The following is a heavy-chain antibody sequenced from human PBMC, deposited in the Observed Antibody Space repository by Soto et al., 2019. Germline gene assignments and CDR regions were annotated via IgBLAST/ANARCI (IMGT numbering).Heavy chain of an antibody. J-gene: IGHJ4*02. CDR3: ARFFGNDVDYFDY. CDR1: GGSISSYY. CDR2: IYYSGST. V-gene: IGHV4-59*01. D-gene: IGHD1-1*01. Sequence: PSETLSLTCTGSGGSISSYYWSWIRQPPGKGLEWIGYIYYSGSTNYNPSLKSRVTISVDTSKNQFSLKLSSVTAADTAVYYCARFFGNDVDYFDYWGQGTLVTV.